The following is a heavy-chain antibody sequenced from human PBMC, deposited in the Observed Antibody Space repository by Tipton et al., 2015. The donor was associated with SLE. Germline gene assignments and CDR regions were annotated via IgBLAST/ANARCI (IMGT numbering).Heavy chain of an antibody. CDR2: IYYSGST. CDR3: ARVGREYSSH. Sequence: LRLSCTVSGGSISSSSYYWGWIRQPPGKGLEWIGSIYYSGSTYYNPSLKSRVTISVDTSKNQFSLKLSSVTAADTAVYYCARVGREYSSHWGQGTLVTVSS. V-gene: IGHV4-39*07. CDR1: GGSISSSSYY. J-gene: IGHJ4*02. D-gene: IGHD6-6*01.